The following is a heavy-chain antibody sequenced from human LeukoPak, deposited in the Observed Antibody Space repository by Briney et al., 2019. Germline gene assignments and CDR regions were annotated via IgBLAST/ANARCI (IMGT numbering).Heavy chain of an antibody. CDR3: ARVVGATSIDY. J-gene: IGHJ4*02. CDR2: IKHRGRS. D-gene: IGHD2-15*01. V-gene: IGHV4-38-2*02. Sequence: SETLPLTCSVSGSSISSDYYWGWVRQPPGKGLEWIGSIKHRGRSYYNPSLKSRVTISVDTSKNQFSLQLSSVTAVDTAVYYCARVVGATSIDYWGQGILVTVSS. CDR1: GSSISSDYY.